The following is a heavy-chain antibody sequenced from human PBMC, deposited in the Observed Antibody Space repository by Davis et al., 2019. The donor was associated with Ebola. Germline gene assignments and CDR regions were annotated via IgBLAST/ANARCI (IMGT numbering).Heavy chain of an antibody. J-gene: IGHJ3*02. Sequence: PSETLSLTCTVSGGSVSSGNYYWSWIRQPPGKGLEWLGFIYHSGRSNYNPSLKSRVTISVDTSKNQFSLKLSSVTAADTAVYYCARHLMVAAIAFDIWGQGTMVTVSS. CDR1: GGSVSSGNYY. V-gene: IGHV4-61*01. CDR3: ARHLMVAAIAFDI. D-gene: IGHD2-15*01. CDR2: IYHSGRS.